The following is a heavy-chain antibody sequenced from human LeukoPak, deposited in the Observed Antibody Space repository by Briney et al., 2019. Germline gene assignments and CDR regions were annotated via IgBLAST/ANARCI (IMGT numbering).Heavy chain of an antibody. CDR2: IYYSGST. D-gene: IGHD3-22*01. CDR3: ARDYYDSSYYGMDV. Sequence: SQTLSLTCTVSGGSISSGGYYWSWIRQHPGKGLEWIGYIYYSGSTYYNPSLKSRVTISVDTSKNQFSLKLSSVIAADTAVYYCARDYYDSSYYGMDVWGQGTTVTVSS. V-gene: IGHV4-31*03. J-gene: IGHJ6*02. CDR1: GGSISSGGYY.